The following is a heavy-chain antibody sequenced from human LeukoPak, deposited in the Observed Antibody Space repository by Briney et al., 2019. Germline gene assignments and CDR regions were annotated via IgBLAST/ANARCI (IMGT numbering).Heavy chain of an antibody. J-gene: IGHJ6*02. D-gene: IGHD1-1*01. Sequence: GGSLRLSCAASEFTVSSHWMTWVRQAPGKGLEWVANIKDDGSEKYYVDSVKGRFTISRDNANNSLYLQMNSLRAEDTAVYYCATYVNWVAGDVYGQGTTVSVSS. CDR3: ATYVNWVAGDV. CDR1: EFTVSSHW. CDR2: IKDDGSEK. V-gene: IGHV3-7*01.